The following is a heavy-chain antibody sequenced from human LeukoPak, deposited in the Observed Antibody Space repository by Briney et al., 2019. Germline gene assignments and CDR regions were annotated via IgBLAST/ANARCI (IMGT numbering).Heavy chain of an antibody. D-gene: IGHD6-13*01. Sequence: PSETLSLTCTVSGGSITNYWWSWIRQPAGKGLEWIGRMYNSGSTNINPSLKSRVTMSLDTSKNQFSLKLNSVAAADTAVYYCARDYSSSWYRFFDYWGQRTLVTVSS. CDR3: ARDYSSSWYRFFDY. CDR1: GGSITNYW. V-gene: IGHV4-4*07. J-gene: IGHJ4*02. CDR2: MYNSGST.